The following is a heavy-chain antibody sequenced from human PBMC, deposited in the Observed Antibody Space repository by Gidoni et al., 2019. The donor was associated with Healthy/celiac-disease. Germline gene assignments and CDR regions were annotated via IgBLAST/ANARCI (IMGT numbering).Heavy chain of an antibody. V-gene: IGHV1-2*06. CDR1: GYTFTGYY. Sequence: QVQLVLSGAEVKKPGASVKVSCKASGYTFTGYYMHWVRQAPGQGLEWMGRINPNSGGTNYAQKLQGRVTMTRDTSISTAYMELSRLRSDDTAVYYCARASDITMVRGVMNYWGQGTLVTVSS. CDR3: ARASDITMVRGVMNY. J-gene: IGHJ4*02. D-gene: IGHD3-10*01. CDR2: INPNSGGT.